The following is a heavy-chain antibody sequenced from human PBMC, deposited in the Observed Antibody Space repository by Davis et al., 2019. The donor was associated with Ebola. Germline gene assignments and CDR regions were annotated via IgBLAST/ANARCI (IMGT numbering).Heavy chain of an antibody. CDR2: IDTNTGNP. D-gene: IGHD5-24*01. CDR1: GYTFTSYY. V-gene: IGHV7-4-1*02. Sequence: ASVKVSCKASGYTFTSYYMHWVRQAPGQGLEWMGWIDTNTGNPTYAQGFTGRFVFSLDTSVSTAYLQISSLKAEDTAVYYCAREMPTVPFDNWGQGTLVTVSS. CDR3: AREMPTVPFDN. J-gene: IGHJ4*02.